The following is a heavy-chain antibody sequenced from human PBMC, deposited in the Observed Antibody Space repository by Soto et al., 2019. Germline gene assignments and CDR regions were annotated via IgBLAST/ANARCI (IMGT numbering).Heavy chain of an antibody. Sequence: SATLSLTCTVSGGSISSYYWSWIRQPPGKGLEWIGYIYYSGSTNYNPSLKSRVTISVDTSKNQFSLKLSSVTAADTAVYYCARGIVGANYDAFDIWGQGTMVTVSS. D-gene: IGHD1-26*01. CDR1: GGSISSYY. J-gene: IGHJ3*02. CDR3: ARGIVGANYDAFDI. CDR2: IYYSGST. V-gene: IGHV4-59*01.